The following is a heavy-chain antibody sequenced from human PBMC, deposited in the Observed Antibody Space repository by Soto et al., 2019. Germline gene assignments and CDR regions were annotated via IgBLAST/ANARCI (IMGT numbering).Heavy chain of an antibody. CDR3: ARKMYGRIADRTSPYYGMDV. D-gene: IGHD6-6*01. V-gene: IGHV5-51*01. CDR1: GYSFTSYW. CDR2: IYPGDSDT. J-gene: IGHJ6*02. Sequence: GESLKISCKGSGYSFTSYWIGWVRQMPGKGLEWMGIIYPGDSDTRYSPSFQGQVTISADKSISTAYLQWSSLKASDTAMYYCARKMYGRIADRTSPYYGMDVWGQGTTVTVSS.